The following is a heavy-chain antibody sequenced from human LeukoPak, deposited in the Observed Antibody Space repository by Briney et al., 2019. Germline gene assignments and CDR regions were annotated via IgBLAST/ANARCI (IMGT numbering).Heavy chain of an antibody. D-gene: IGHD4-11*01. J-gene: IGHJ4*01. Sequence: PGGSLRLSCAASGFIFSHYGMHWVRQAPGKGLGWVAVIWSDGSNRFYAGSVKGRFTISRDNAQNTVFLQINSLRAEDTAMYYCARDAQRGFDYSNSLRYWGQGTLVTVSS. V-gene: IGHV3-33*01. CDR3: ARDAQRGFDYSNSLRY. CDR2: IWSDGSNR. CDR1: GFIFSHYG.